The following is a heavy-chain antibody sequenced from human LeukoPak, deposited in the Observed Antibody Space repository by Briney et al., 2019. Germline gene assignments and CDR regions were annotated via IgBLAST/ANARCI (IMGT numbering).Heavy chain of an antibody. CDR1: GGSISSGGYY. CDR2: IYYSGST. Sequence: SETLSLTCTVSGGSISSGGYYWSWIRQHPGKGLEWIGYIYYSGSTYYNPSLKSRVTISVDTSKNQFSLKLSSVTAADTAVYYCARGLSTESIYGMDVWGQGTTVTVSS. CDR3: ARGLSTESIYGMDV. J-gene: IGHJ6*02. D-gene: IGHD4-17*01. V-gene: IGHV4-31*03.